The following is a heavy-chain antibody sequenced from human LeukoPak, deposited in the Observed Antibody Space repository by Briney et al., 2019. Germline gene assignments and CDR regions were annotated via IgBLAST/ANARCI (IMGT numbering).Heavy chain of an antibody. CDR1: GYTFTDYY. CDR3: ARETSEASET. CDR2: IHPNRGDA. J-gene: IGHJ5*02. V-gene: IGHV1-2*02. Sequence: GASVKVSCKAFGYTFTDYYIQWVRQAPGQGLEWMGWIHPNRGDANYGQKFQGRVTMTRDTSIATAYLELSSLTSDDTAVYYCARETSEASETWGQGTLVTVSS. D-gene: IGHD2-2*01.